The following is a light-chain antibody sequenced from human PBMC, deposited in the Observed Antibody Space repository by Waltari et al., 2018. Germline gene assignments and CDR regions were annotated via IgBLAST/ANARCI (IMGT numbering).Light chain of an antibody. CDR3: SSYAGGYDFYV. Sequence: QSALTQPPSASGSPGQSVTISCPGTRSDFGAYDYVSWYQHHPGKAPRLMIYEVNRRPSGVPDRFSGSKSGHTASLTVSGLQAEDEADYYCSSYAGGYDFYVFGTGTKVTVL. V-gene: IGLV2-8*01. CDR2: EVN. CDR1: RSDFGAYDY. J-gene: IGLJ1*01.